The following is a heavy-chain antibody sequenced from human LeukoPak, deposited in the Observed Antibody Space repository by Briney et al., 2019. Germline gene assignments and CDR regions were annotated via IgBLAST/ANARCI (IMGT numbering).Heavy chain of an antibody. Sequence: SETLSLTCPVSGGSISSYYWSWIRQPPGKGLEWIEYIYYSGSANYNPSLKSRVTISVDTSKNQFSLKLSSVTAADTAVYYCARGPQVVILDYWGQGTLVTVSS. CDR2: IYYSGSA. CDR1: GGSISSYY. J-gene: IGHJ4*02. V-gene: IGHV4-59*01. D-gene: IGHD3-22*01. CDR3: ARGPQVVILDY.